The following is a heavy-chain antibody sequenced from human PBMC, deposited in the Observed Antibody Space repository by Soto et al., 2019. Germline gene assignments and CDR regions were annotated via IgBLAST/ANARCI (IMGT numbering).Heavy chain of an antibody. Sequence: QVQLVQSGAEVKKPGSSVKVSCKASGGTFSSYTISWVRQAPGQGLEWMGRIIPVLGIANYAQKFQGRVTVTADKSTSTAYMALSSLRAEDTAVYYCASSGYYPRPVDYWGQGTLVTVSS. CDR2: IIPVLGIA. V-gene: IGHV1-69*02. J-gene: IGHJ4*02. D-gene: IGHD3-22*01. CDR3: ASSGYYPRPVDY. CDR1: GGTFSSYT.